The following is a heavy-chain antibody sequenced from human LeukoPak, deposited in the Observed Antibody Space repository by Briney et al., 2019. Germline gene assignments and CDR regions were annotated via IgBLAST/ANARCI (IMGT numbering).Heavy chain of an antibody. Sequence: SETLSPTCTVSGNSISSGDNYWSWIRQPAGKGLEWIGRIYTSGSTNYNPSLKSRVTISVDTSKNQFSLKLSSVTAADTAVYYCARMGVEIDYMDVWGKGTTVTVSS. D-gene: IGHD5-24*01. CDR2: IYTSGST. V-gene: IGHV4-61*02. J-gene: IGHJ6*03. CDR3: ARMGVEIDYMDV. CDR1: GNSISSGDNY.